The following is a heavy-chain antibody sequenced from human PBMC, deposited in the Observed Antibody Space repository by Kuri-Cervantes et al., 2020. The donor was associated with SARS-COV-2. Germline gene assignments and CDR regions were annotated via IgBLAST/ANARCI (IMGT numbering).Heavy chain of an antibody. J-gene: IGHJ6*03. CDR2: FDPEDGET. V-gene: IGHV1-24*01. D-gene: IGHD3-9*01. Sequence: ASVKVSCKVSGYTLTELSMHWVRQAPGKGLEWMGGFDPEDGETIYAQKFQGRVTITADESTSTAYMELSSLRSEDTAVYYCAREPSDYDILTGPRWPYYMDVWGKGTTVTVSS. CDR1: GYTLTELS. CDR3: AREPSDYDILTGPRWPYYMDV.